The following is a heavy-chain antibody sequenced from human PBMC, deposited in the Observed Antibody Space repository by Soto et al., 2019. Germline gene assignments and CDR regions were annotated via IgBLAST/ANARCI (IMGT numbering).Heavy chain of an antibody. Sequence: PGESLKISCQGSGYSFTSYWISWVRQMPGKGLEWMGRIDPSDSYTNYSPSFQGHVTISADKSISTAYLQWSSLKASDTAMYYCARLESYSDSGYDYWPGGYWGQGTLVTVSS. D-gene: IGHD5-12*01. V-gene: IGHV5-10-1*01. CDR3: ARLESYSDSGYDYWPGGY. CDR2: IDPSDSYT. CDR1: GYSFTSYW. J-gene: IGHJ4*02.